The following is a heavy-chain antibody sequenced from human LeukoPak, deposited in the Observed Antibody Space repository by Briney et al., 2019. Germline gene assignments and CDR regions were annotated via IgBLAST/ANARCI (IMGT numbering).Heavy chain of an antibody. CDR1: GYTFTSYG. V-gene: IGHV1-18*01. CDR3: ARDLVPIAAAGTPGGGAFDI. CDR2: ISAYNGNT. J-gene: IGHJ3*02. Sequence: ASVKVSCKASGYTFTSYGISWVRQAPGQGLEWMGWISAYNGNTNYAQKLQGRVTMTTDTSTSTAYMELRSLRSDDTAVYYCARDLVPIAAAGTPGGGAFDIWGQGTMVTVSS. D-gene: IGHD6-13*01.